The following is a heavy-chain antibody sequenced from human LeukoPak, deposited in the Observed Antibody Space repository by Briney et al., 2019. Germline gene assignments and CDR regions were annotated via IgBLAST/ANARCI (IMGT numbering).Heavy chain of an antibody. Sequence: PSETLSLTCTVSGGSISSGSYYWSWIRQPPGKGLEWIGSIYYSGSTYYNPSPKSRVTISVDTSKNQFSLKLSSVTAADTAVYYCARDYRGSMRSPFDYWGQGTLVTVSS. CDR1: GGSISSGSYY. V-gene: IGHV4-39*07. CDR3: ARDYRGSMRSPFDY. D-gene: IGHD2-8*01. CDR2: IYYSGST. J-gene: IGHJ4*02.